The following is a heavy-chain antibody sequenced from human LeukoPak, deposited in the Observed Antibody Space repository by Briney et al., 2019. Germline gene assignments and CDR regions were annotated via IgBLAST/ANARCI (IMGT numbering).Heavy chain of an antibody. D-gene: IGHD6-13*01. CDR3: ARVGIAAAGKKFAFDI. V-gene: IGHV3-30*01. CDR2: ISYDGSNK. Sequence: PGRSLRLSCAASGFTFSSYAMHWVRQAPGKGLEWVAVISYDGSNKYYADSVKGRFTISRDNSKNTLYLQMNSLRAEDTAVYYCARVGIAAAGKKFAFDIWGQGAMVTVSS. J-gene: IGHJ3*02. CDR1: GFTFSSYA.